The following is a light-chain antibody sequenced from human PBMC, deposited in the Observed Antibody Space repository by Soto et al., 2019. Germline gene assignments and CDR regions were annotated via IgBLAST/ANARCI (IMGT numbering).Light chain of an antibody. CDR1: NSNIGRNT. Sequence: QAVVTQPPSASGTPGHRVTISCSGSNSNIGRNTVNWYQQFPGAAPNLLIHNDNQRPSGVPERFSGSRSGTSASLAISGLQSEDEADYYCAAWDESPNVPVFGGGTKLTVL. V-gene: IGLV1-44*01. J-gene: IGLJ3*02. CDR2: NDN. CDR3: AAWDESPNVPV.